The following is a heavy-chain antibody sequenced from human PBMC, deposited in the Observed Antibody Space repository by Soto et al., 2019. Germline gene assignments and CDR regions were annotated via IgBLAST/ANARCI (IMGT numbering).Heavy chain of an antibody. CDR3: AHAYGGRSLY. CDR2: IYWDDSK. J-gene: IGHJ4*02. V-gene: IGHV2-5*02. Sequence: QITLKESGPTLVQPTQTLTLTCTFSGFSLTTDRVGVGWIRQPPGEALEWLAVIYWDDSKTYRPSLESRLTITKDTSKNQVALTMTNMDSLDTATYYCAHAYGGRSLYWGQGTLVTVSS. CDR1: GFSLTTDRVG. D-gene: IGHD1-26*01.